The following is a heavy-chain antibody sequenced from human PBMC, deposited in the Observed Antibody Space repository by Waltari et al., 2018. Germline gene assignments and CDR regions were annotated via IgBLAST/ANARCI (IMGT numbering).Heavy chain of an antibody. V-gene: IGHV4-59*13. D-gene: IGHD5-12*01. CDR3: ARGVYTFDSRWHFDL. CDR1: DGPMHSYY. Sequence: QVQLQESGPGLLKPSETLSLTCTVSDGPMHSYYWSWFRQSPGKGLEWIGYIYVIGATNYNVSLKSRVTISLDKSKSQFSLDLRSVTAADTAVYFCARGVYTFDSRWHFDLWGRGTLVTVSS. J-gene: IGHJ2*01. CDR2: IYVIGAT.